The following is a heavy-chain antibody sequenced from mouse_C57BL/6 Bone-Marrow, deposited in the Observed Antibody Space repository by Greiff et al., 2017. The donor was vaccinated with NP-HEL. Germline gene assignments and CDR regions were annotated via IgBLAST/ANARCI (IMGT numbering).Heavy chain of an antibody. V-gene: IGHV1-15*01. J-gene: IGHJ4*01. CDR1: GYTFTDYE. D-gene: IGHD1-1*01. CDR3: TTVFGAMDY. CDR2: IDPETGGT. Sequence: VQLQESGAELVRPGASVTLSCKASGYTFTDYEMHWVKQTPVHGLEWIGAIDPETGGTAYNQKFKGKAILTADKSSSTAYMELRSLTSEDSAVYYCTTVFGAMDYWGQGTSVTVSS.